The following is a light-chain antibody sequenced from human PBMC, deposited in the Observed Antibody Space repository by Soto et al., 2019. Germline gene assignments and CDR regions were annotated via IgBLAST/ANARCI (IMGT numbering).Light chain of an antibody. J-gene: IGLJ2*01. V-gene: IGLV4-69*01. CDR2: LNSDGSH. CDR1: SGHSNYA. Sequence: QPVLTQSPSASASLGASVKLTCTLSSGHSNYAIAWHQQQSEKGPRYLMKLNSDGSHSKGDGIPDRFSGSSSGAERYLTISSLQSEEEAEYYCQTWGSGIVVFGGGTKLTVL. CDR3: QTWGSGIVV.